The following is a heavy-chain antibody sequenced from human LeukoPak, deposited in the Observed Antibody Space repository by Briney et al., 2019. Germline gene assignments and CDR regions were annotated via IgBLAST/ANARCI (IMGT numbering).Heavy chain of an antibody. CDR2: ISGSGGST. J-gene: IGHJ3*02. CDR3: ARVFRPRDLSGSYYSFDI. V-gene: IGHV3-23*01. CDR1: GFTFSSYA. D-gene: IGHD1-26*01. Sequence: GGSLRLSCAASGFTFSSYAMSWVRQAPGKGLEWVSAISGSGGSTYYADSVKGRFTISRDNSKNTLYLQMNSLRAEDTAVYYCARVFRPRDLSGSYYSFDIWGQGTMVTVSS.